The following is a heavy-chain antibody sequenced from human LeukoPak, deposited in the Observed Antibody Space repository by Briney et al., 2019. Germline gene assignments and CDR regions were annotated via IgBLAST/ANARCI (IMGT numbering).Heavy chain of an antibody. CDR3: ARDNSLSYSSGWFEP. J-gene: IGHJ5*02. V-gene: IGHV4-39*07. CDR1: GGSISSSSYY. CDR2: IYYSGST. D-gene: IGHD6-19*01. Sequence: SETLSLTCTVSGGSISSSSYYWGWIRQPPGKGLEWIGSIYYSGSTYYNPSLKSRVTISVDTSKNQFSLKLSSVTAADTAVYYCARDNSLSYSSGWFEPWGQGTLVTVSS.